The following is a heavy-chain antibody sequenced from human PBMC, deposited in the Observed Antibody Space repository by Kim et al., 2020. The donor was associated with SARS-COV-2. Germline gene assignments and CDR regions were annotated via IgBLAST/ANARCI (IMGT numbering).Heavy chain of an antibody. CDR1: GGSFSGYY. CDR3: ARARSITIFGVVPRWFDP. J-gene: IGHJ5*02. V-gene: IGHV4-34*01. CDR2: INHSGST. D-gene: IGHD3-3*01. Sequence: SETLSLTCAVYGGSFSGYYWSWIRQPPGKGLEWIGEINHSGSTNYNPSLKSRVTISVDTSKNQFSLKLSSVTAADTAVYYCARARSITIFGVVPRWFDP.